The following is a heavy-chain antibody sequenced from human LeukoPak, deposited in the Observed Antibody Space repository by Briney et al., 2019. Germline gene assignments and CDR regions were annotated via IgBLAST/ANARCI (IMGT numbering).Heavy chain of an antibody. V-gene: IGHV4-59*01. J-gene: IGHJ4*02. Sequence: PSETLSLTCTVSGGSISYYWTWIRQPPGKGLEWIGYIYYSGSTNYNPSLKSRVTISVDTSKHQFSLKLSSVTAADTAVYYCARVVPSSGWYWGFFDYWGQGTLVTVSS. D-gene: IGHD6-19*01. CDR2: IYYSGST. CDR3: ARVVPSSGWYWGFFDY. CDR1: GGSISYY.